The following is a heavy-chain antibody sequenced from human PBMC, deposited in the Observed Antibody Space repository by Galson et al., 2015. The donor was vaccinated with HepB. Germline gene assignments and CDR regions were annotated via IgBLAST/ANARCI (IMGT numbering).Heavy chain of an antibody. CDR2: ISSRSSNI. J-gene: IGHJ4*02. D-gene: IGHD5-18*01. CDR3: ARDRGATAM. V-gene: IGHV3-11*05. Sequence: SLRLSCAASGFTFSGYYMSWIRQAPGKGLEWVSYISSRSSNINYADSVKGRFTISRDNTKNSLYLQMNSLRAEDTAVYYCARDRGATAMWGQGTLFTVSS. CDR1: GFTFSGYY.